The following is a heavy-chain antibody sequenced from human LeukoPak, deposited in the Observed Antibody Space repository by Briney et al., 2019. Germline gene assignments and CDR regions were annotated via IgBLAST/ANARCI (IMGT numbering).Heavy chain of an antibody. CDR3: ARHGRMEWLSNGYYFDY. V-gene: IGHV4-61*05. Sequence: SETLSLTCTVSGGSISSSSYYWSWIRQPPGKGLEWIGYIYCSGSTNYNPSLRSRVTISVDTSKNQFSLKLSSVTAADTAVYYCARHGRMEWLSNGYYFDYWGQGTLVTVSS. J-gene: IGHJ4*02. D-gene: IGHD3-3*01. CDR2: IYCSGST. CDR1: GGSISSSSYY.